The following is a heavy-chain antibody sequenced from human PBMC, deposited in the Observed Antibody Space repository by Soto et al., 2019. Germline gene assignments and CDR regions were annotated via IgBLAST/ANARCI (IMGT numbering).Heavy chain of an antibody. CDR3: ARNSISKKIDY. Sequence: QVQLQELGPGLVKPSQTLSLTCSVSGGSINSGGYYWTWIRQHPGKGLEWIGNIFYSGSTSYNPSLKSRLTISIDTSKTHFSVKLSSVTAADTAVYYCARNSISKKIDYWGQGTLVIVSS. V-gene: IGHV4-31*03. D-gene: IGHD3-22*01. J-gene: IGHJ4*02. CDR2: IFYSGST. CDR1: GGSINSGGYY.